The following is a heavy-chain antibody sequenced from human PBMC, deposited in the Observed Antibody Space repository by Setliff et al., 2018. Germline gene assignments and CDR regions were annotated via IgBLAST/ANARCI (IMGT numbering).Heavy chain of an antibody. V-gene: IGHV4-39*01. D-gene: IGHD3-3*01. J-gene: IGHJ3*02. Sequence: SETLSLTCTVSGGSISSSSYYWGWIRQPPGKGLEWIGSIYYSGSTYYNPSLKSRVTISVDTSRNQFSLKLSSVTAADTAVYYCARESPLLNDVLQFLEWARGPKGGDAFDIWGQGTMVTVSS. CDR3: ARESPLLNDVLQFLEWARGPKGGDAFDI. CDR1: GGSISSSSYY. CDR2: IYYSGST.